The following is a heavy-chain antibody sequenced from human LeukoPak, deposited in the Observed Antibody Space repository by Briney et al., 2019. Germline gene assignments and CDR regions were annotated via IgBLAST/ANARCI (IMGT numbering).Heavy chain of an antibody. V-gene: IGHV4-59*01. CDR1: GGSISSYY. CDR2: IHISGST. Sequence: SETLSLTCTISGGSISSYYWSWIRQPPGKGLEWIGYIHISGSTNHNPSLKSRVTISIDTSKNQFSLKLRSVTAADTAVYYCARDLVTVTKGFDIWGQGTMVSVSS. J-gene: IGHJ3*02. D-gene: IGHD4-17*01. CDR3: ARDLVTVTKGFDI.